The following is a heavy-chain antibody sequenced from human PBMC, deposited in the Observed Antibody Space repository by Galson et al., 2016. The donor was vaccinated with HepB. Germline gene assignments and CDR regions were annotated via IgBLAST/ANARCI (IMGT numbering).Heavy chain of an antibody. CDR3: AQLTTVTSDDY. J-gene: IGHJ4*02. V-gene: IGHV3-30*02. CDR1: GFTFKNHG. D-gene: IGHD4-17*01. Sequence: SLRLSCAASGFTFKNHGIHWVRQAPGKGLEWVAFIWFDGSNKYYADSVKGRFTISRDNSKNTLYLQMNSLRAEDTAVYYCAQLTTVTSDDYWGQGTLVTVSS. CDR2: IWFDGSNK.